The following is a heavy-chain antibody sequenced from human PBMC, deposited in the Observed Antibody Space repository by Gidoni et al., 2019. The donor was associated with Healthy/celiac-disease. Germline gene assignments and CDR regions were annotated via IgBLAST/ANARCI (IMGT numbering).Heavy chain of an antibody. CDR3: AREGNYVWGSYRPILDV. V-gene: IGHV3-33*01. CDR2: IWYDGSNK. D-gene: IGHD3-16*02. CDR1: GFTFSSYG. J-gene: IGHJ6*02. Sequence: QVQLVESGGGVVQPGRSLRLSCAASGFTFSSYGMHWVRQAPGKGLEWVAVIWYDGSNKYYADSVKGRFTISRDNSKNTLYLQMNSLRAEDTAVYYCAREGNYVWGSYRPILDVWGQGTTVTVSS.